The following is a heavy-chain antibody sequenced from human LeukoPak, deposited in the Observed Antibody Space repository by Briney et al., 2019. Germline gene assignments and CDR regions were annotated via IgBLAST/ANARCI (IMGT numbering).Heavy chain of an antibody. Sequence: SVKVSCKASGGTYSSYAISWVRQAPGQGLEWMGGIIPIFGTANYAQKLQGRVTITADESTSTAYIELSSLRSEDTAVYYCAREHDSSGYTYDYWGQGTLVTVSS. V-gene: IGHV1-69*13. CDR1: GGTYSSYA. CDR3: AREHDSSGYTYDY. CDR2: IIPIFGTA. J-gene: IGHJ4*02. D-gene: IGHD3-22*01.